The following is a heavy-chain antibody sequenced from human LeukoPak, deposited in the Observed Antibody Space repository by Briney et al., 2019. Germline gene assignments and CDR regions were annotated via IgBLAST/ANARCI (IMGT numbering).Heavy chain of an antibody. Sequence: PGGSQRLSCAASGFTFSGFEMHWVRQAPGKGLEWVSYISNSGSTIDYADSVKGRFTISRDNAKNSLYLQMNSLRAEDTAVYYCAREDYGDYVDYWGQGTLVTVSS. CDR2: ISNSGSTI. CDR1: GFTFSGFE. CDR3: AREDYGDYVDY. V-gene: IGHV3-48*03. J-gene: IGHJ4*02. D-gene: IGHD4-17*01.